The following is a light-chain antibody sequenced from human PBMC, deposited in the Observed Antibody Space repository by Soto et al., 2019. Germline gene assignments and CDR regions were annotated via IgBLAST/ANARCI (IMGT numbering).Light chain of an antibody. Sequence: DIQMTQSPSSLSASVRDRVTITCRASQGISDYLAWYQQKPGKVPKLLIYAASTLQLGVPSRFSGSGSGTDFTLTISSLQPEDVATYYCLKYNSAPWTFGQATKLEIK. CDR2: AAS. CDR1: QGISDY. CDR3: LKYNSAPWT. J-gene: IGKJ1*01. V-gene: IGKV1-27*01.